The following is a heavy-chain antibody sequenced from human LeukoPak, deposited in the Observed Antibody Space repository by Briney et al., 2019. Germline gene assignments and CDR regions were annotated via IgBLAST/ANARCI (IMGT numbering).Heavy chain of an antibody. Sequence: ASVKVSCKASGYTFTSCYMHWVRQAPGQGLEWLGIINTSGSSTSDAQKFQGRVTMTRDTSTSTVYMELSSLRSEDTAVYYCARARSAVTRVTTPGYWGQGTLVTVSS. V-gene: IGHV1-46*01. CDR1: GYTFTSCY. D-gene: IGHD4-17*01. J-gene: IGHJ4*02. CDR3: ARARSAVTRVTTPGY. CDR2: INTSGSST.